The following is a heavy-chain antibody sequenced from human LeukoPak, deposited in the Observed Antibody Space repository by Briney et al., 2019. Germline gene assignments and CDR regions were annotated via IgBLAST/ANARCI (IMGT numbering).Heavy chain of an antibody. CDR2: IPHDESNK. Sequence: PGGSLRLSCAASGFIFSGYGMHWVRQAPGKGLEWVALIPHDESNKHYADSVKGRFTISRDNSKNTLYLQMNSLRVEDTAIYYCAKDRIVISFGDVSKHWGQGTLVTVSS. D-gene: IGHD3-10*01. V-gene: IGHV3-30*18. J-gene: IGHJ1*01. CDR1: GFIFSGYG. CDR3: AKDRIVISFGDVSKH.